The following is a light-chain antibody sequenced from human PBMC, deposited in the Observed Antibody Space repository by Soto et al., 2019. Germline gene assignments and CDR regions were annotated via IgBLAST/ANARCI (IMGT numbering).Light chain of an antibody. V-gene: IGKV1-5*01. CDR1: QSVSGW. J-gene: IGKJ5*01. Sequence: DIQMTQSPSTLSASVGDTVIVTCWASQSVSGWLAWYQQKPGEAPKLLIYDASALQSGVPSRFSGSGSGTEFTLTISSLQPEDFATYYCQHLNGYPITFGQGTRLEIK. CDR3: QHLNGYPIT. CDR2: DAS.